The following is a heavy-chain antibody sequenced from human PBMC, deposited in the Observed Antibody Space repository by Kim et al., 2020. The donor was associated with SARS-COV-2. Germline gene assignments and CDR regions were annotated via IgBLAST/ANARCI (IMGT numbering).Heavy chain of an antibody. CDR2: ISSSSSYI. J-gene: IGHJ4*02. CDR1: GFTFSSYS. V-gene: IGHV3-21*01. Sequence: GGSLRLSCAASGFTFSSYSMNWVRQAPGKGLEWVSSISSSSSYIYYADSVKGRFTISRDNAKNSLYLQMNSLRAEDTAVYYCARDLEGGYYFDYWGQGTLVTVSS. CDR3: ARDLEGGYYFDY.